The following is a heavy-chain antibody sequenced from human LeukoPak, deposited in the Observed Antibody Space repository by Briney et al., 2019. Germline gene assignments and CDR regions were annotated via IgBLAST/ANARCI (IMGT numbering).Heavy chain of an antibody. CDR3: ARGPDSSGYYPPYFDY. D-gene: IGHD3-22*01. Sequence: SETLSLTCAVYGGSFSGYYWSWIRQPPGKGLEWIGEINHSGSTNYNPSLKRRVTISVDTSKNQFSLKLSSVTAADTAVYYCARGPDSSGYYPPYFDYWGQGTLVTVSS. J-gene: IGHJ4*02. V-gene: IGHV4-34*01. CDR1: GGSFSGYY. CDR2: INHSGST.